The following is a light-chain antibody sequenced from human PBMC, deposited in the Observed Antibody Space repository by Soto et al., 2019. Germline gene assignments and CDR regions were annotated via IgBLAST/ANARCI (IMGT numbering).Light chain of an antibody. V-gene: IGKV1-12*01. Sequence: IQMTQSPSSVSASVGDRVTMTCRASQGVGGWLAWYQQKPGKVPKLLIYATSSLHSGVPSRFSGSGSGTDFTLSISSLQXXXFATYYCQQTHSLPLSFGPGTKVDIK. CDR1: QGVGGW. CDR3: QQTHSLPLS. J-gene: IGKJ3*01. CDR2: ATS.